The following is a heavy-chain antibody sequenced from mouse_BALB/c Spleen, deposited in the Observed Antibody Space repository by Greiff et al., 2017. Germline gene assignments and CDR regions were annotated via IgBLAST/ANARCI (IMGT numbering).Heavy chain of an antibody. J-gene: IGHJ4*01. Sequence: EVQRVESGGGLVKPGGSLKLSCAASGFTFSSYAMSWVRQSPEKRLEWVAEISSGGSYTYYPDTVTGRFTISRDNAKNTLYLEMSSLRSEDTAMYDCARDGDSMIATRDAMDYWGQGTSVTVSS. V-gene: IGHV5-9-4*01. CDR1: GFTFSSYA. CDR3: ARDGDSMIATRDAMDY. D-gene: IGHD2-10*02. CDR2: ISSGGSYT.